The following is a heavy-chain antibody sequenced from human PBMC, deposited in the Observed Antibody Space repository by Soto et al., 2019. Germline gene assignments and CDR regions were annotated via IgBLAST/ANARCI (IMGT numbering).Heavy chain of an antibody. CDR1: GGSISSSNW. D-gene: IGHD5-12*01. V-gene: IGHV4-4*02. CDR3: AREMATILDGMDV. Sequence: PSETLSLTCAVSGGSISSSNWWSWVRQPPGKGLEWIGEIYHSVSTNYNPSLKSRVTISVDKSKNQFSLKLSSVTAADTAVYYCAREMATILDGMDVWGQGTTVTVSS. J-gene: IGHJ6*02. CDR2: IYHSVST.